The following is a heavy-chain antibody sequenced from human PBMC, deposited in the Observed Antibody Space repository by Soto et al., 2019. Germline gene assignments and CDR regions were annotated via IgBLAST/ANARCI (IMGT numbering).Heavy chain of an antibody. CDR1: GYTFTGYY. D-gene: IGHD1-26*01. CDR3: ARSGYSGSYYVDY. J-gene: IGHJ4*02. V-gene: IGHV1-2*04. CDR2: INPNSGGT. Sequence: ASVKVSCKASGYTFTGYYMHWVRQAPGQGLEWMGWINPNSGGTNYAQKFQGWVTMTRDTSISTAYMELSRLRSDDTAVYYCARSGYSGSYYVDYWGQGTLVTVSS.